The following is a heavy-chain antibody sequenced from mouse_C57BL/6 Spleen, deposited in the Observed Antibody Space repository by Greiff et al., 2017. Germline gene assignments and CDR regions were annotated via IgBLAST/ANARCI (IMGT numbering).Heavy chain of an antibody. Sequence: QVQLQQPGAELVMPGASVKLSCKASGYTFTSYWMRWVKQRPGQGLEWIGENDPSDSYTNYNQKFKGKSTMTVDKSSSAAYIQLSSLTSADSAVYYCARRAMAHGDWGQGTTLTVAS. CDR1: GYTFTSYW. CDR2: NDPSDSYT. V-gene: IGHV1-69*01. J-gene: IGHJ2*01. CDR3: ARRAMAHGD.